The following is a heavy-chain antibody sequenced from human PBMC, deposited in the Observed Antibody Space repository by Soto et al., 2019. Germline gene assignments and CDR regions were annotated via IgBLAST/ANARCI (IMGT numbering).Heavy chain of an antibody. Sequence: SVKVSCKASGGTFSSYAISWVRQAPGQGLEWMGGIIPIFGTANYAQKFQGRVTMTEDTSTDTAYMELSSLRSEDTAVYYCTTGRGYSYGYYGMDVWGQGTTVTVSS. D-gene: IGHD5-18*01. CDR2: IIPIFGTA. CDR3: TTGRGYSYGYYGMDV. CDR1: GGTFSSYA. V-gene: IGHV1-69*06. J-gene: IGHJ6*02.